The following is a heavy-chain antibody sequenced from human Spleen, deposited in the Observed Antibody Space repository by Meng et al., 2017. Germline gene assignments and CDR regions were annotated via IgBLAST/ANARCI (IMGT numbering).Heavy chain of an antibody. V-gene: IGHV4-61*01. CDR1: GGSVSSGSYY. D-gene: IGHD6-6*01. J-gene: IGHJ6*02. CDR3: ARSIAARPGVYYYYYYGMDV. Sequence: GSLRLSCTVSGGSVSSGSYYWSWIRQPPGKGLEWIGYIYYSGSTNYNPSLKSRVTISVDTSKNQFSLKLSSVTAADTAVYYCARSIAARPGVYYYYYYGMDVWGQGTTVTVSS. CDR2: IYYSGST.